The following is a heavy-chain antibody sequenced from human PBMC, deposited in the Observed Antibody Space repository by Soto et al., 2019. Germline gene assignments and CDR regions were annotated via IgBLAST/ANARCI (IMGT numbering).Heavy chain of an antibody. J-gene: IGHJ3*02. CDR3: AKDFEAGTWALSAFDI. D-gene: IGHD1-1*01. Sequence: SLRLSCAASGFTFDDYAMHWVRQAPGKGLEWVSGISWNSGSIGYADSVKGRFTISRDNAKNSLYLQMNSLRAEDTALYYCAKDFEAGTWALSAFDILGQGTMVTVSS. CDR1: GFTFDDYA. CDR2: ISWNSGSI. V-gene: IGHV3-9*01.